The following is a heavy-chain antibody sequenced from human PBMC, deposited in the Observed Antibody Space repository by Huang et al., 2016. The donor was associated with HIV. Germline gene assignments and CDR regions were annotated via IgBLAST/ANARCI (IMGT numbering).Heavy chain of an antibody. V-gene: IGHV1-69*10. D-gene: IGHD3-16*01. CDR1: GVSFSDYA. J-gene: IGHJ4*03. CDR3: AREGQNWLGKPFGALAF. CDR2: IIPRFGLT. Sequence: QAQLVQSGAAVMKPGSSVRVSCKASGVSFSDYAFSWVRRAPGQGLDWMGGIIPRFGLTNYEPRLQGRVTISADKSSNTVYLELTRLRSGDTAVYYCAREGQNWLGKPFGALAFWGQGTEVIVSS.